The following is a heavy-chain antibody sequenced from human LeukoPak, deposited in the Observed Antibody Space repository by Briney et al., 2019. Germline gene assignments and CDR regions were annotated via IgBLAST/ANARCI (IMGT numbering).Heavy chain of an antibody. D-gene: IGHD6-19*01. J-gene: IGHJ6*03. CDR2: IIPIFGTA. Sequence: SVKVSCKASGVTFSSYALSWVRQAPGQGLEWMGGIIPIFGTANFAQMFQGRVTITADKSTSTAYMELSSLRSEDTAVYYCASAKELSGGWYYPYYYYYMDVWGTGTTVTVSS. CDR1: GVTFSSYA. CDR3: ASAKELSGGWYYPYYYYYMDV. V-gene: IGHV1-69*06.